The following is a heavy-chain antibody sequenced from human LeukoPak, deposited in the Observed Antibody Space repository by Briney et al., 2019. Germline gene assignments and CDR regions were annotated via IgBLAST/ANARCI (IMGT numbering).Heavy chain of an antibody. Sequence: GGSLRLSSAASGFTFSSYGMNWVRQAPGKGLEWVSFIYSGGSTHYSDSVKGRFTISRDNSENTVYLQMNSVRAEDTAVYYCARGSGYSHWGQGTLVTVSS. J-gene: IGHJ4*02. D-gene: IGHD3-3*01. CDR3: ARGSGYSH. CDR1: GFTFSSYG. CDR2: IYSGGST. V-gene: IGHV3-23*05.